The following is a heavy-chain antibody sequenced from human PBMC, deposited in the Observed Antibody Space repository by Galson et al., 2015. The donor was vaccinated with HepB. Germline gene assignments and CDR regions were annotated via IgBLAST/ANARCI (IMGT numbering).Heavy chain of an antibody. D-gene: IGHD6-6*01. CDR3: ARDSEYSSSSRPWWFDP. J-gene: IGHJ5*02. V-gene: IGHV3-48*02. Sequence: SLRLSCAASGFTFSSYSMNWVRQAPGKGLEWVSYISSSSSTIYYADSVKGRFTISRDNAKNSLYLQMNSLRDEDTAVYYCARDSEYSSSSRPWWFDPWGQGTLVTVSS. CDR1: GFTFSSYS. CDR2: ISSSSSTI.